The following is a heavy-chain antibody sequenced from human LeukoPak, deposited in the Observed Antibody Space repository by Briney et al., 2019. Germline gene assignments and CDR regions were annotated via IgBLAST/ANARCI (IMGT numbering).Heavy chain of an antibody. J-gene: IGHJ6*02. CDR3: AKDISYCGGDCYSRGYYGMDV. D-gene: IGHD2-21*02. CDR1: GFTFDDYT. V-gene: IGHV3-43*01. CDR2: NSWDGGST. Sequence: GGSLRLSCAASGFTFDDYTMHWVRQAAGKGLEWVSLNSWDGGSTYYADSVKGRFTISRDNSKNSLYLQMNSLRTEDTALYYCAKDISYCGGDCYSRGYYGMDVWGQGTTVTVSS.